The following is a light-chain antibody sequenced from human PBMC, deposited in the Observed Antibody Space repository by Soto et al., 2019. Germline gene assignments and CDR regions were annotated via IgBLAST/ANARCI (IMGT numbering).Light chain of an antibody. J-gene: IGLJ2*01. V-gene: IGLV2-11*01. CDR2: DVS. CDR1: SSDVGGYNY. Sequence: QSALTQPRSVSGSPGQSVTISCTGTSSDVGGYNYVSWYQQHPGKAPKVMIYDVSKRPSGVPDRFSGSKSGNTASLTISGLQAEDEADYYCSSYAGSYTLVFGGGTKLTVL. CDR3: SSYAGSYTLV.